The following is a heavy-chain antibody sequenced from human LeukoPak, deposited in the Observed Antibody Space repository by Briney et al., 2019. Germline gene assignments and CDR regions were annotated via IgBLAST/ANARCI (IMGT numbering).Heavy chain of an antibody. CDR3: ARQVYYGSGSYYRNTYAFDI. V-gene: IGHV5-51*01. D-gene: IGHD3-10*01. CDR1: GYSFTSYW. J-gene: IGHJ3*02. CDR2: IYPGDSDT. Sequence: GGSLKISCKGPGYSFTSYWIGRVRQIPGKGLDWIGIIYPGDSDTRYSPSFQGQVTISADKSISTAYLQWSSPKTSDTAMYYCARQVYYGSGSYYRNTYAFDIGGQGTMVTVSS.